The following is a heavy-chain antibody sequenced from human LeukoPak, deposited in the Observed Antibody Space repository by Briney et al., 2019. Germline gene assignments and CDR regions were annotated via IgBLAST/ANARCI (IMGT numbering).Heavy chain of an antibody. Sequence: GGSLRLSCAASGLAVSSNYMSWVRQAPGKGLEWVSIIYTGGSTEYTNSVKGRFTISRDNSKNMVYLQMNSLRAEDTAVYYCARGDSGSWNYKRGFDYWGQGTLVTVSS. CDR3: ARGDSGSWNYKRGFDY. CDR2: IYTGGST. V-gene: IGHV3-53*01. D-gene: IGHD1-26*01. CDR1: GLAVSSNY. J-gene: IGHJ4*02.